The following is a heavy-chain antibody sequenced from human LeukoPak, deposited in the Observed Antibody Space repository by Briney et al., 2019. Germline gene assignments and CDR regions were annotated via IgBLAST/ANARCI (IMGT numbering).Heavy chain of an antibody. CDR3: AKAKYQLPHDY. V-gene: IGHV3-30*02. J-gene: IGHJ4*02. D-gene: IGHD2-2*01. CDR2: IRYDGSNT. Sequence: PGRSLRLSCAASGFTFSNFGMQWVRQAPGKGLEWVAFIRYDGSNTYYVASVKGRFTISRDNSKNTLYLQMNSLRTEDTAVYYCAKAKYQLPHDYWGQGTLVTVSS. CDR1: GFTFSNFG.